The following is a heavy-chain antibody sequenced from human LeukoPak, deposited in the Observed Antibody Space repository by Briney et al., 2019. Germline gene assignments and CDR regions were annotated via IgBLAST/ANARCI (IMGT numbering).Heavy chain of an antibody. Sequence: GGSLRLSCAASGFTVSSNYMSWVRQAPGKGLEWVSVIYSGGSTYYADSVKGRFTISRDNSKNTLYLQMNSLRAEDTAVYYCARITMVQGVSMDVWGQGATVTVSS. V-gene: IGHV3-66*01. J-gene: IGHJ6*02. D-gene: IGHD3-10*01. CDR3: ARITMVQGVSMDV. CDR1: GFTVSSNY. CDR2: IYSGGST.